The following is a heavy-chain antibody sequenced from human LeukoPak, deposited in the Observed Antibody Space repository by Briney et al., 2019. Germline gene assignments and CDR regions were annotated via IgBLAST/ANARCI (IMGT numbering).Heavy chain of an antibody. CDR2: IGRTGGDS. Sequence: GSLSLSCVGSGFTFSTYGMHWVRQAPGKGLEWVSGIGRTGGDSYYADSVKGRFTISRDNSRNTLYLQMNSLRADDTALYYCARRGYFDFWGQGTLVAVSS. CDR1: GFTFSTYG. V-gene: IGHV3-23*01. D-gene: IGHD3-10*01. CDR3: ARRGYFDF. J-gene: IGHJ4*02.